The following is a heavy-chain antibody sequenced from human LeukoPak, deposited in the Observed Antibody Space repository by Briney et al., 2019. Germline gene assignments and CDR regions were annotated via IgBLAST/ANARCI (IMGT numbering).Heavy chain of an antibody. D-gene: IGHD1-26*01. CDR2: ISSSGSTV. J-gene: IGHJ3*02. Sequence: PGGSLRLSCAASGFTCSSYGMHWVRKAPGKGLEWVSYISSSGSTVYYADSVKGRFTISRDNAKNSPYLQMNSLRAEDTAVYYCARGVVGAAKAFDIWGQGTMVTVSS. CDR1: GFTCSSYG. V-gene: IGHV3-48*04. CDR3: ARGVVGAAKAFDI.